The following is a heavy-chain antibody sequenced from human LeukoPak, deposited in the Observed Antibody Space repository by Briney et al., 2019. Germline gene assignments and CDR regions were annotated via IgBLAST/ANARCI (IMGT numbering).Heavy chain of an antibody. V-gene: IGHV4-30-4*01. J-gene: IGHJ6*02. CDR1: GGSISSGDYY. CDR2: IYYSGST. CDR3: ARDTRSYDILTGYYYYYGMDV. D-gene: IGHD3-9*01. Sequence: SETLSLTCTVSGGSISSGDYYWSWIRQPPGKGLEWIGYIYYSGSTYYNPSLKSRVTISVDTSKNQFSLKLSSVTAADTAVYYCARDTRSYDILTGYYYYYGMDVWGQGTTVTVSS.